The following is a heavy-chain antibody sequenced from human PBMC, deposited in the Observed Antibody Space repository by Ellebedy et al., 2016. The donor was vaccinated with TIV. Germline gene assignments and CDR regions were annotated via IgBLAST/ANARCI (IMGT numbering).Heavy chain of an antibody. V-gene: IGHV3-23*01. CDR1: GFSFSSYS. CDR2: INVGGSRT. J-gene: IGHJ3*02. Sequence: GGSLRLXXVASGFSFSSYSMSWVRQAPGKGLEWVSSINVGGSRTDYADSVKGRFTISRDNARATLSMEMKSLRVDDTAVYYCVTRQQTVTTNWGAFDIWGQGTIVTVSS. CDR3: VTRQQTVTTNWGAFDI. D-gene: IGHD4-17*01.